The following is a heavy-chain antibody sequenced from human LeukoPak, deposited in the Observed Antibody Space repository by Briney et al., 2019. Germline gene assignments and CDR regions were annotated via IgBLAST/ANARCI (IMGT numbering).Heavy chain of an antibody. J-gene: IGHJ5*02. V-gene: IGHV1-69*05. CDR3: ARERNRFDP. Sequence: EASVKVSCKASGYTFTGYYMHWVRQAPGQGLEWMGGIIPIFGTANYAQKFQGRVTITTDESTSTAYMELSSLRSEDTAVYYCARERNRFDPWGQGTLVTVSS. CDR2: IIPIFGTA. CDR1: GYTFTGYY.